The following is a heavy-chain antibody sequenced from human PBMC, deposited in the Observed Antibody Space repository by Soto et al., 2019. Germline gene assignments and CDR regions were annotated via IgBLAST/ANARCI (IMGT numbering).Heavy chain of an antibody. V-gene: IGHV4-39*01. CDR2: IYNSGST. D-gene: IGHD2-21*01. CDR3: VRLSSNMWHADYDY. Sequence: PSETLSLTCTVSGGSISRTNYYWGWVRQPPGKGLEWIGSIYNSGSTYYSPSLKSRVTISIDTSKSQFSLKLSSVTAADTAVYYCVRLSSNMWHADYDYWGQGTLVTVSS. CDR1: GGSISRTNYY. J-gene: IGHJ4*02.